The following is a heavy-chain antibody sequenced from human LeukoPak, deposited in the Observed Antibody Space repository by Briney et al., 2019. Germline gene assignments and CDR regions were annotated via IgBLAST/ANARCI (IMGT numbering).Heavy chain of an antibody. V-gene: IGHV3-7*01. CDR1: GFTFSGYW. J-gene: IGHJ4*02. Sequence: GGSLRLSCAASGFTFSGYWMSWVRQAPGKGLEWVAHIKQDESEKYYVDSVKGRFTISRDNAENSLYLQMNSLRAEDTAVYYCARGRYCSSTRCYFDYWGQGTLVTVSS. CDR3: ARGRYCSSTRCYFDY. CDR2: IKQDESEK. D-gene: IGHD2-2*01.